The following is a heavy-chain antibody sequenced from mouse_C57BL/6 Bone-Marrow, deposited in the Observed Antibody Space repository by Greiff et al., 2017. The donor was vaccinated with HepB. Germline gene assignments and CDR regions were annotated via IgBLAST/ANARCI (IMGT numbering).Heavy chain of an antibody. V-gene: IGHV1-82*01. CDR2: IYPGDGDT. J-gene: IGHJ2*01. Sequence: VQLQQSGPELVKPGASVKISCKASGYAFSSSWMNWVKQRPGKGLEWIGRIYPGDGDTNYNGKFKGKAKLTAVTSASTAYMELSSLTNEDSAVYYCTRKDYYGSSYYYWGQGTTLTVSS. D-gene: IGHD1-1*01. CDR1: GYAFSSSW. CDR3: TRKDYYGSSYYY.